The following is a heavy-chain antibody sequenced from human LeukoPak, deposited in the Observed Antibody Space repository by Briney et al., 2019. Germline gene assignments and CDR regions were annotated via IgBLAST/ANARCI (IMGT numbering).Heavy chain of an antibody. CDR1: GYTFTSYG. J-gene: IGHJ4*02. V-gene: IGHV1-18*01. CDR2: ISAYNGNT. CDR3: ARGYDILTGQNYFDY. D-gene: IGHD3-9*01. Sequence: ASVEVSCKASGYTFTSYGISWVRQAPGQGLEWMGWISAYNGNTNYAQKLQGRVTMTTDTSTSTAYMELRSLRSDDTAVYYCARGYDILTGQNYFDYWGQGTLVTVSS.